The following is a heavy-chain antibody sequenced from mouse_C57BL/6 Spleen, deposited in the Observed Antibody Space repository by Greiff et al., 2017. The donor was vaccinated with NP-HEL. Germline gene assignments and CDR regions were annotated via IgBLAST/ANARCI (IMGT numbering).Heavy chain of an antibody. Sequence: EVKLQESGPGLVKPSQSLSLTCSVTGYSITSGYYWNWIRQFPGNKLEWMGYISYDGSNNYNPSLKNRISITRDTSKNQFFLKLNSVTTEDTATYYCATDSYYYFDYWGQGTTLTVSS. J-gene: IGHJ2*01. CDR2: ISYDGSN. CDR3: ATDSYYYFDY. D-gene: IGHD2-12*01. V-gene: IGHV3-6*01. CDR1: GYSITSGYY.